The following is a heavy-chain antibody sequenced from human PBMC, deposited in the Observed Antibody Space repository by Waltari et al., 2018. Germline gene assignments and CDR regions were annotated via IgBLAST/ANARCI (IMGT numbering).Heavy chain of an antibody. Sequence: QVQLVQSGAEVKKPGSSVKVSCKASGGTFSSYAISWVRQAPGQGLEWMGGIIPIPGTANYAQRFHGRVTITADESPSTAYMKLSSLRSEDTAVYYCARDPPPRYCSSTSCYYYYYYGMDVWGQGTTVTVSS. CDR2: IIPIPGTA. J-gene: IGHJ6*02. CDR1: GGTFSSYA. V-gene: IGHV1-69*01. D-gene: IGHD2-2*01. CDR3: ARDPPPRYCSSTSCYYYYYYGMDV.